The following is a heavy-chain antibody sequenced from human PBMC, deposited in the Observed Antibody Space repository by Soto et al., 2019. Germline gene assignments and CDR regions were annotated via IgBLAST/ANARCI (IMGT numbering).Heavy chain of an antibody. J-gene: IGHJ1*01. CDR2: ISYDGSNK. CDR3: AKAAEMLIDNDILTGHAVYFQH. V-gene: IGHV3-30*18. CDR1: GFTFSSYG. D-gene: IGHD3-9*01. Sequence: QVQLVESGGGVVQPGRSLRLSCAASGFTFSSYGMHWVRQAPGKGLEWVAVISYDGSNKYYADSVKGRFTISRDNSKNTLYLQMNSLRAEDTAVYYCAKAAEMLIDNDILTGHAVYFQHWGQGTLVTVSS.